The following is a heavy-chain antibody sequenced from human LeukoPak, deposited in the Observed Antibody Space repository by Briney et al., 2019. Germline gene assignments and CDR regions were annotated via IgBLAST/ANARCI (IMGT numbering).Heavy chain of an antibody. Sequence: SETLSLTRTVSGGSISSYYWSWIRRPAGKGLEWIGRLYTSGSTNYNPSLKSRVTMSVDTSKNQFSLKLTSMTAADTAVYYCARGGSSGYYYGWGQGTLVTVSS. CDR2: LYTSGST. J-gene: IGHJ4*02. CDR1: GGSISSYY. D-gene: IGHD3-22*01. CDR3: ARGGSSGYYYG. V-gene: IGHV4-4*07.